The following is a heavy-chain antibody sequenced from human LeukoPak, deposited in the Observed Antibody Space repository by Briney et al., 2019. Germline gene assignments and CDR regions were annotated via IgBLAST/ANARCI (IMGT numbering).Heavy chain of an antibody. Sequence: GASVKVSCKASGYTFTTHYIHWVRQAPGQGLEWMGIINPSDGGASYAQKFRGRLTMSRDTSTSTLYMELSSLRSEDTAIYYCARKAPHDTSGWYFDLWGRGTLVTVSS. J-gene: IGHJ2*01. D-gene: IGHD3-22*01. CDR2: INPSDGGA. V-gene: IGHV1-46*01. CDR1: GYTFTTHY. CDR3: ARKAPHDTSGWYFDL.